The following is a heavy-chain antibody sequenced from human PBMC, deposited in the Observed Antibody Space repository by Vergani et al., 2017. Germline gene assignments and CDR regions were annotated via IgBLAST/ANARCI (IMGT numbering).Heavy chain of an antibody. D-gene: IGHD3-22*01. CDR3: AREGYDSSGYSPGGDY. J-gene: IGHJ4*02. CDR2: IWYDGSNK. Sequence: QVQLVESGGGVVQPGRSLRLSCAASGFTFSSYGMHWVRQAPGKGLEWVAVIWYDGSNKYYADSVKGRFTISRDNSKNTLYLQMNSLRAEDTAVYYCAREGYDSSGYSPGGDYWGQGTLVTVSS. CDR1: GFTFSSYG. V-gene: IGHV3-33*01.